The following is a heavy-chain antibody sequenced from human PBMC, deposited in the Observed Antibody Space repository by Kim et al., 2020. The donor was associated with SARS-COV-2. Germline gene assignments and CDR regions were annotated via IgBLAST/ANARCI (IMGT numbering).Heavy chain of an antibody. CDR2: IYSGGST. V-gene: IGHV3-66*01. Sequence: GGSLRLSCAASGFTVSSNYMSWVRQAPGKGLEWVSVIYSGGSTYYADSVQGRFTISRDNSKNTLYLPMNSLRAEDTAVYYCARSWFDPWGQGTLVTVSS. J-gene: IGHJ5*02. CDR3: ARSWFDP. CDR1: GFTVSSNY.